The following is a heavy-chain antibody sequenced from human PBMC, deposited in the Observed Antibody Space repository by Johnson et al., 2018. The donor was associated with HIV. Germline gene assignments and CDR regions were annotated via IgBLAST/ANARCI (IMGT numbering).Heavy chain of an antibody. CDR2: INWNGGST. J-gene: IGHJ3*02. CDR1: GFTFDDYG. Sequence: VQLVESGGGVVRPGGSLRLSCAASGFTFDDYGMSWVRQAPGKGLEWVSGINWNGGSTDYGDSVKGRFTISRDNSKNTLYLQMHSLRIEDTAVYYCAREELEPDVFDIWGQGTMVTVSS. V-gene: IGHV3-20*04. CDR3: AREELEPDVFDI. D-gene: IGHD1-1*01.